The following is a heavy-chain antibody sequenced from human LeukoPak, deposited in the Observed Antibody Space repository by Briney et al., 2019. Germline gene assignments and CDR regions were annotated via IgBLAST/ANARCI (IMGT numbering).Heavy chain of an antibody. V-gene: IGHV5-51*01. CDR3: PRQPTTLYYGMDV. J-gene: IGHJ6*02. CDR1: GFSFSNYW. Sequence: GESLKISCEGSGFSFSNYWIAWVRQMPGKGLECMGIIYPGDSDTRYSPSFQGQVTISADKSTNTAYLQWGSLKASDTAMYYCPRQPTTLYYGMDVWGQGTTVTVSS. D-gene: IGHD1-14*01. CDR2: IYPGDSDT.